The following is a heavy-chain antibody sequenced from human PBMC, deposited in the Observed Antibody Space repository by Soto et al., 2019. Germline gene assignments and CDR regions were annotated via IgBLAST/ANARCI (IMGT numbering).Heavy chain of an antibody. D-gene: IGHD3-9*01. Sequence: SGKVSFKASAYSFIDYYMHWVRQAPGQGFEWMGRISPKSGGTNYAQKFEGRVTMTWDTSLNTAYMELSSLISEDTAVYYCARPPGYISDWYYFDLWGQGTLVTVSS. CDR3: ARPPGYISDWYYFDL. CDR1: AYSFIDYY. CDR2: ISPKSGGT. J-gene: IGHJ4*02. V-gene: IGHV1-2*02.